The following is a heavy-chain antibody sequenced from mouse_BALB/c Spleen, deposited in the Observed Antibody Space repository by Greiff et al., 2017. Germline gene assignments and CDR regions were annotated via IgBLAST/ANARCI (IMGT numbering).Heavy chain of an antibody. V-gene: IGHV1S81*02. CDR3: TRGYGNYAMDY. D-gene: IGHD2-1*01. CDR2: INPSNGGT. CDR1: GYTFTSSY. J-gene: IGHJ4*01. Sequence: QVQLQQPGAELVKPGASVKLSCKASGYTFTSSYMYWVKQRPGQGLEWIGEINPSNGGTNFNEKFKSKATLTVDKSSSTAYMQLSSLTSEDSAVYYCTRGYGNYAMDYWGQGTSVTVSS.